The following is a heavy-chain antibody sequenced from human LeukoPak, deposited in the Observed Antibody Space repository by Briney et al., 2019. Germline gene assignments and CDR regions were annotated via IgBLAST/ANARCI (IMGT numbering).Heavy chain of an antibody. Sequence: GGSLRLSCAASEFTFSTYNMHWVRQAPGKGLEWVANIKQDGSEKYYVDSVKGRFTISRDNAKNSLYLQMNSLRAEDTAVYYCASSVLSFGDYWGQGILVTVSS. J-gene: IGHJ4*02. D-gene: IGHD3-10*01. V-gene: IGHV3-7*03. CDR2: IKQDGSEK. CDR3: ASSVLSFGDY. CDR1: EFTFSTYN.